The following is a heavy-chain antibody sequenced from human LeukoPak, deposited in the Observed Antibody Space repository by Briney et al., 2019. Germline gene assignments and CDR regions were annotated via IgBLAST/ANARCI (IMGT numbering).Heavy chain of an antibody. J-gene: IGHJ3*02. D-gene: IGHD6-19*01. V-gene: IGHV4-61*08. CDR2: IYYSGST. CDR1: GGSISSGGYY. CDR3: ARWWLVGEAFDI. Sequence: SETLSHTCTVSGGSISSGGYYWSWIRQPPGKGLEWLGNIYYSGSTNYNPSLKSRVTLSVDTSKNQFSLKLSSVTAADTAVYYCARWWLVGEAFDIWGQGTMVTVSS.